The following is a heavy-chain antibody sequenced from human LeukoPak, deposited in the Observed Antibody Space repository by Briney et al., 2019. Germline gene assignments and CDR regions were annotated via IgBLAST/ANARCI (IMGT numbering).Heavy chain of an antibody. CDR1: GGSITTYY. V-gene: IGHV4-59*01. Sequence: SETLSLTCTVSGGSITTYYWSWIRQPPGKGLEWLGYFYYSGSTNYNPSLKSRVTISVDTSKNQFSLKLSSVTAADTAVYYCAGAQPRITIFGVANPDYFDYWGQGTLVTVSS. CDR2: FYYSGST. J-gene: IGHJ4*02. CDR3: AGAQPRITIFGVANPDYFDY. D-gene: IGHD3-3*01.